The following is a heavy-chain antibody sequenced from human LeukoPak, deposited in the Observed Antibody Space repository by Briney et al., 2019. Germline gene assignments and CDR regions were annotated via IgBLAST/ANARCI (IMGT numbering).Heavy chain of an antibody. J-gene: IGHJ5*02. V-gene: IGHV4-39*07. Sequence: SQTLSLTCTVSGGSISSSSYYWGWIRQPPGKGLEWIGSIYYSGSTYYNPSLKSRVTISVDRSKNQFSLKLSSVTAADTAVYYCARIGYCSSTSCYGWFDPWGQGTQVTVSS. CDR1: GGSISSSSYY. D-gene: IGHD2-2*01. CDR2: IYYSGST. CDR3: ARIGYCSSTSCYGWFDP.